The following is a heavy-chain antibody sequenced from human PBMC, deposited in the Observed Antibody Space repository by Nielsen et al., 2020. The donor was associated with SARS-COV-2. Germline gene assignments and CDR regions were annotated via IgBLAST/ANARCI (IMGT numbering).Heavy chain of an antibody. CDR2: ISAYNGNT. D-gene: IGHD6-19*01. CDR1: GYTFTSYG. Sequence: ASVKVSCKASGYTFTSYGISWVRQAPGQGLEWMGWISAYNGNTNYAQKFQGRVTITADESTSTAYMELSSLRSEDTAVYYCARPGSVLSGWYKATLDYWGQGTLVTVSS. CDR3: ARPGSVLSGWYKATLDY. J-gene: IGHJ4*02. V-gene: IGHV1-18*01.